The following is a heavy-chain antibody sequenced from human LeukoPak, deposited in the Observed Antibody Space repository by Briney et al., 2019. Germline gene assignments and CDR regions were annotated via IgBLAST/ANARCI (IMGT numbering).Heavy chain of an antibody. D-gene: IGHD2-15*01. J-gene: IGHJ4*02. V-gene: IGHV1-69*04. CDR1: GDTFITYT. Sequence: SVKVSCKASGDTFITYTFSWVRQAPGQGLEWMGRVIPSLDVSNYAEKFQGRVTINADKSSSTTYMGLTSLRPEDTAMYYCARDHCSRGSCLGGHWGQGTLVTVSS. CDR3: ARDHCSRGSCLGGH. CDR2: VIPSLDVS.